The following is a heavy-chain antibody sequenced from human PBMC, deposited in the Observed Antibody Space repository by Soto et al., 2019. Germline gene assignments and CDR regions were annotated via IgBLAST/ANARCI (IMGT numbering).Heavy chain of an antibody. J-gene: IGHJ1*01. CDR3: ARGEWELLWYLQH. V-gene: IGHV3-30-3*01. D-gene: IGHD1-26*01. CDR1: GFTFSSYA. Sequence: QVQLVESGGGVVQPGRSLRLSCAASGFTFSSYAMHWVRQAPGKGLEWVAVISYDGSNKYYADSVKGRFTISRDNSKNRLYRQMNGLRAEDTAVYYCARGEWELLWYLQHWGQGTLVTVSS. CDR2: ISYDGSNK.